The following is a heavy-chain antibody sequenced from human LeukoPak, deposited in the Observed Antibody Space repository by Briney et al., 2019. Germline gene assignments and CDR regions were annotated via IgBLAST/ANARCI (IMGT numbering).Heavy chain of an antibody. D-gene: IGHD2-15*01. CDR3: ATGGRSGVAFES. Sequence: GGSLRLSCTASGFIASSNYMSWVRQAPGKGLEWVSLVYSGGSTYYADSVMGRSTISRDKSNNTLYLQMNSLRAEDTAVYYCATGGRSGVAFESWGQGTLVAVSS. V-gene: IGHV3-53*01. J-gene: IGHJ4*02. CDR1: GFIASSNY. CDR2: VYSGGST.